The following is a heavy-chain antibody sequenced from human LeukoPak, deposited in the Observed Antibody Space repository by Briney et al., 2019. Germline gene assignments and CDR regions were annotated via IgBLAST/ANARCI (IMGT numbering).Heavy chain of an antibody. D-gene: IGHD1-14*01. CDR1: GFTVSNNY. V-gene: IGHV3-53*01. Sequence: GGSLRLSCAASGFTVSNNYMSWVRQAPGKGLEWVSIIYDGGRTYYADSVRGRFTISRDNSKNMLYLQMNSLRAEDTAVYYCARGPGISRLQYWGRGTLVTVSS. CDR3: ARGPGISRLQY. CDR2: IYDGGRT. J-gene: IGHJ4*02.